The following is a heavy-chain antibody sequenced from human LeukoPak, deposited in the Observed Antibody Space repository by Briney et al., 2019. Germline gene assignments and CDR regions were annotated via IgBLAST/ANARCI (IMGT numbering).Heavy chain of an antibody. CDR1: GYSFTSYW. CDR3: AREQTYYDFRSGYYANPFDC. J-gene: IGHJ4*02. CDR2: IYPGDSDP. D-gene: IGHD3-3*01. V-gene: IGHV5-51*01. Sequence: GEALKISRKGSGYSFTSYWIGWVRQMPGKGLEWMGIIYPGDSDPLYSPSFQGQVTIPVDTSNSTAYLQWSSLKASDTAMYYCAREQTYYDFRSGYYANPFDCWGQGTLVTVSS.